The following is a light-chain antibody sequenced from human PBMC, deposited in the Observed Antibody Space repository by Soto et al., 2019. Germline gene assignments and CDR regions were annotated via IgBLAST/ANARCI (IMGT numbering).Light chain of an antibody. CDR2: DAS. V-gene: IGKV1-5*01. CDR3: QQYENYWT. J-gene: IGKJ1*01. CDR1: QSISSW. Sequence: DIQMTQSPSTLSATAGDRVTITCRASQSISSWLAWYQHKPGKAPKLLIYDASNLDSGVPSRISGSGSGTEFPLTISNLQPDDCASYYCQQYENYWTFGQGTRVEIK.